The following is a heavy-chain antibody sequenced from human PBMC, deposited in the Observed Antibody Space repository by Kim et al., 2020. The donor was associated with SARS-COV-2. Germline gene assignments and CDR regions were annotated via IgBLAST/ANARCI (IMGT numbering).Heavy chain of an antibody. Sequence: GGSLRLSCAASGFTFDDYAMHWVRQAPGKGLEWVSGISWNSGSMGYADSVKGRFTISRDNAKNSLYLQMNSLRAGDTALYYCAKDRQLLWFGDGGMDVWG. D-gene: IGHD3-10*01. V-gene: IGHV3-9*01. J-gene: IGHJ6*01. CDR1: GFTFDDYA. CDR3: AKDRQLLWFGDGGMDV. CDR2: ISWNSGSM.